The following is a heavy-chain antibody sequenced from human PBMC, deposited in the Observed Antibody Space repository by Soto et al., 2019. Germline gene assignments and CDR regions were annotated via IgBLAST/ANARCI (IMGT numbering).Heavy chain of an antibody. CDR2: ISAYNGNT. CDR3: ARDWVLLAVVTHDPFDI. CDR1: GYTFTNYG. J-gene: IGHJ3*02. V-gene: IGHV1-18*04. Sequence: ASVKVSCKASGYTFTNYGISWVRQAPGQGLEWMGWISAYNGNTNYAQKFKGRVTITTDTSTSTAYMELRSLRSDDPAVYSCARDWVLLAVVTHDPFDIWGQGTMVTVSS. D-gene: IGHD5-18*01.